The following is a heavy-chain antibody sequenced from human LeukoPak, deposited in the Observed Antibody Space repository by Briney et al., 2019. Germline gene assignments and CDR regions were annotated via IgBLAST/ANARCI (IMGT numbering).Heavy chain of an antibody. D-gene: IGHD1-26*01. CDR3: VRGRWSGSYFTHYFDY. CDR2: IYPGDSDT. Sequence: GESLKISCKGSGYSFTSYWIGWVRQMPGKGLEWMGIIYPGDSDTRYSPSFQGQVTISADKSISTAYLQWSSLKASDTAMYYCVRGRWSGSYFTHYFDYWGQGTLVTVSS. CDR1: GYSFTSYW. V-gene: IGHV5-51*03. J-gene: IGHJ4*02.